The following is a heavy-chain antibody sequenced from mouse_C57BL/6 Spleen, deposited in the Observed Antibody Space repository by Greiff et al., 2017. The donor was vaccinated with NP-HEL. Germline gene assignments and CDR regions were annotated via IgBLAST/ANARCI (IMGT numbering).Heavy chain of an antibody. CDR1: GYAFSSSW. Sequence: VQLQQSGPELVKPGASVKISCKASGYAFSSSWMNWVKQRPGKGLEWIGRIYPGDGDTNYNGKFKGKATLTADKSSSTAYMQLSSLTSEDSAVYFCARQDHNWLDYWGQGTTLTVSS. D-gene: IGHD4-1*01. J-gene: IGHJ2*01. V-gene: IGHV1-82*01. CDR2: IYPGDGDT. CDR3: ARQDHNWLDY.